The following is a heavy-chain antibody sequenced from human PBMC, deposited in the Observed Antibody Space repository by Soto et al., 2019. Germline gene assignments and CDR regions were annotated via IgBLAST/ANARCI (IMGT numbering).Heavy chain of an antibody. CDR2: IYTSWTT. V-gene: IGHV4-4*07. CDR3: AREGASGFGMDV. Sequence: SETLCLTCKVSGGSIRSYYWSGMRQTAGKAMEGIGRIYTSWTTNYNPSLKSRATILIDTSKNQFSLKLSSVTAADTAVYYCAREGASGFGMDVWGQGTTVT. J-gene: IGHJ6*02. CDR1: GGSIRSYY. D-gene: IGHD1-26*01.